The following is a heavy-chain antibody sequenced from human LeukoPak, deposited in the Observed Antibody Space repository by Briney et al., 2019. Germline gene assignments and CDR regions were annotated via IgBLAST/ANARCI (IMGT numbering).Heavy chain of an antibody. Sequence: ASVTVSCKASGYTFTSYGISWVRQAPGQGLEWMGWISAYNGNTSYAQKLQGRVTMTTDTSTSTACMELRSLRSDDTAVYYCARGGPSYGSGSDAFDIWGQGTMVTVSS. D-gene: IGHD3-10*01. J-gene: IGHJ3*02. CDR3: ARGGPSYGSGSDAFDI. CDR1: GYTFTSYG. V-gene: IGHV1-18*01. CDR2: ISAYNGNT.